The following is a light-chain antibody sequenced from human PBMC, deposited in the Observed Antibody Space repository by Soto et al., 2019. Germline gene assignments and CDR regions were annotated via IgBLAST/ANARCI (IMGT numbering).Light chain of an antibody. CDR2: DND. CDR3: GTWDTGLRAYV. Sequence: QSVVTQPPSVSAAPGQTVTISCSGSSSSSHIGHHSVSWYQHLPGTAPKLLIYDNDQRPSGIPARFSGSKSATSATLDITGLQTGDEADYYCGTWDTGLRAYVLGTGTKLTV. V-gene: IGLV1-51*01. J-gene: IGLJ1*01. CDR1: SSSSHIGHHS.